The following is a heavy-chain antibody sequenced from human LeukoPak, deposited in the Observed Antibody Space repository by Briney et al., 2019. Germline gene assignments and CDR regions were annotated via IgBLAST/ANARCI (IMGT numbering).Heavy chain of an antibody. CDR3: ARDRVAAAGTNGMDV. Sequence: SETLSLTCTVSGGSISSGGYYWRWIRQHPGKGLEWIGYIYYSGSTYYNPSLKSRVTISVDTSKNQFSLKLSSVTAADTAVYYCARDRVAAAGTNGMDVWGQGTTVTVSS. CDR2: IYYSGST. CDR1: GGSISSGGYY. D-gene: IGHD6-13*01. V-gene: IGHV4-31*03. J-gene: IGHJ6*02.